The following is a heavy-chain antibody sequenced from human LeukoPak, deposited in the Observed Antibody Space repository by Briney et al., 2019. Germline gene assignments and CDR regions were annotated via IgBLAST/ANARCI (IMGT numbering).Heavy chain of an antibody. J-gene: IGHJ4*02. CDR3: ARGSRDGYNEYYFDY. Sequence: SETLSLTCTVSGGSISSYYWSWLRQPPGKGLEWIGYIYTSGSTNYNPSLKRRVTISVDTSKNQFSLKLSSVTAADTAVYYCARGSRDGYNEYYFDYWGQGTLVTVSS. V-gene: IGHV4-4*09. D-gene: IGHD5-24*01. CDR2: IYTSGST. CDR1: GGSISSYY.